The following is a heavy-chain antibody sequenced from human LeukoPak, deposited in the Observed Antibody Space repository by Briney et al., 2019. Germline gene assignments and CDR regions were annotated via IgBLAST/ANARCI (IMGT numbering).Heavy chain of an antibody. CDR1: GFTFDDYA. Sequence: PGGSLRLSCAASGFTFDDYAMHWVRQAPGKGLEWVSLISWDGGSTYYADSVKGRFTISRDNSKDSLYLQMNSLRAEDTALYYCAKDNGLGYSYGYVDYWGQGTLVTVSS. CDR3: AKDNGLGYSYGYVDY. V-gene: IGHV3-43D*03. CDR2: ISWDGGST. J-gene: IGHJ4*02. D-gene: IGHD5-18*01.